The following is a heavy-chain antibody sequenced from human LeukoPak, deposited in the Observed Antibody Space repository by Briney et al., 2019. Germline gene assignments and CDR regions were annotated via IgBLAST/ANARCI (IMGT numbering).Heavy chain of an antibody. CDR1: GGSISSSSYY. D-gene: IGHD3-10*01. CDR3: AREGRYYGSGSSI. Sequence: SSETLSLTCTVSGGSISSSSYYWGWIHQPPGKGLEWIGSIYYSGSTYYNPSLKSRVTISVDTSKNQFSLKLSSVTAADTAVYYCAREGRYYGSGSSIWGQGTLVTVSS. CDR2: IYYSGST. J-gene: IGHJ4*02. V-gene: IGHV4-39*02.